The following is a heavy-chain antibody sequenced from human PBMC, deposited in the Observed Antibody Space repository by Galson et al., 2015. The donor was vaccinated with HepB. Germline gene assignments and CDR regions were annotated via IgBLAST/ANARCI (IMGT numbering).Heavy chain of an antibody. Sequence: SVKVSCKASGYTFTAYYMHWVRQAPGRGLEWMGIINPGRGSTTYAQKFQDRVTMTRGTSTSTIYMELSSLTSEDTAVYYCARDRPSRGQLITGYFDYCGRGTLVTVSS. CDR1: GYTFTAYY. CDR2: INPGRGST. D-gene: IGHD1-1*01. CDR3: ARDRPSRGQLITGYFDY. V-gene: IGHV1-46*01. J-gene: IGHJ4*02.